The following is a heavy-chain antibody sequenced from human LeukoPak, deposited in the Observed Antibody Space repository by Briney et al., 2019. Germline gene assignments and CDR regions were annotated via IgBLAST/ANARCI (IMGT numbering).Heavy chain of an antibody. J-gene: IGHJ4*02. Sequence: SETLSLTCAVYGGSFSGYYWSWIRQPPGKGLEWIEEINHSGSTNYNPSLKSRVTMSVDTSKNQFSLKLSSVTAADTAAYYCARTPLVDCSGGSCYIYWGQGTLVTVSS. CDR3: ARTPLVDCSGGSCYIY. CDR2: INHSGST. V-gene: IGHV4-34*01. CDR1: GGSFSGYY. D-gene: IGHD2-15*01.